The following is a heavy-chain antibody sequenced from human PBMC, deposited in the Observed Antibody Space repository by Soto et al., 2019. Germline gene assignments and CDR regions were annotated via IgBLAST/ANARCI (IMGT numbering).Heavy chain of an antibody. V-gene: IGHV3-30-3*01. Sequence: SLPRSYERSVCTDCSSPMSSYRQATGKGLEWVAVISYDGSNKYYADSVKGRFTISRDNSKNTLYLQMNSLRAEDTAVYYCARDQFFFSSRRRHTSSLHG. J-gene: IGHJ6*01. CDR3: ARDQFFFSSRRRHTSSLHG. CDR1: VCTDCSSP. D-gene: IGHD1-26*01. CDR2: ISYDGSNK.